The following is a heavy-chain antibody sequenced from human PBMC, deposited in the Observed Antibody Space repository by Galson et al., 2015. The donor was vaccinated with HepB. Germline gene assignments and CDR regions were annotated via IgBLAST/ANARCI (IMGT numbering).Heavy chain of an antibody. J-gene: IGHJ3*02. Sequence: SLRLSCAASGFTFSSYAMHWVRQAPGKGLEWVAVISYDGSNKYYADSVKGRFTISRDNSKNTLYLQMNSLRAEDTAVYYCVGAFDIWGQGTMVTVSS. CDR3: VGAFDI. CDR2: ISYDGSNK. CDR1: GFTFSSYA. V-gene: IGHV3-30*04.